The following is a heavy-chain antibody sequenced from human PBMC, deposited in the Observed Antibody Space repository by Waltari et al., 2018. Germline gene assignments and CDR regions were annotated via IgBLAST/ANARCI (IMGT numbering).Heavy chain of an antibody. CDR2: VSGGGGST. D-gene: IGHD3-22*01. Sequence: EVQLLESGGGLVQPGGSLRLSCAASGFTFSSYSMRWVRPAPGKGGECVAGVSGGGGSTDDADAGKVRFTISRDKSKNTLYLQMNSLRAEDTAVYYCAKDKVGGVLSGYPLNWGQGTLVTVSS. V-gene: IGHV3-23*01. CDR1: GFTFSSYS. CDR3: AKDKVGGVLSGYPLN. J-gene: IGHJ4*02.